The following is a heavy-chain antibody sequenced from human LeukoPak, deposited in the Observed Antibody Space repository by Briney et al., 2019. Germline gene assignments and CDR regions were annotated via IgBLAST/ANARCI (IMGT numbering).Heavy chain of an antibody. D-gene: IGHD3-3*01. J-gene: IGHJ6*02. V-gene: IGHV1-8*02. Sequence: GASVKVSCKASGYTFTGYYMHWVRQAPGQGLEWMGWMNPNSGNTGYAQKFQGRVTMTRNTSISTAYMELSSLRSEDTAVYYCARGITIFGVVISDYYYGMDVWGQGTTVTVSS. CDR3: ARGITIFGVVISDYYYGMDV. CDR2: MNPNSGNT. CDR1: GYTFTGYY.